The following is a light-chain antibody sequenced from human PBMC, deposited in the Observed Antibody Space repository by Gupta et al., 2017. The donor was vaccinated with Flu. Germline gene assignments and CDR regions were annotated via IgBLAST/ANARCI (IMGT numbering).Light chain of an antibody. CDR3: QQYKTYPIT. CDR1: QTISSW. Sequence: SVGDRVTITCRASQTISSWLAWYPQKPGKAPKLLIYKASILETGVPSRFSGSESGTEFTLTISSLQPDDFATYYCQQYKTYPITFGQGTRLEIK. J-gene: IGKJ5*01. CDR2: KAS. V-gene: IGKV1-5*03.